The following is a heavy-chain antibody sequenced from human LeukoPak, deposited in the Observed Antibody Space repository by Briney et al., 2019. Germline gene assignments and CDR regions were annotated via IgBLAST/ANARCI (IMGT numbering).Heavy chain of an antibody. J-gene: IGHJ4*02. Sequence: SETLSLTCAVSGGSISSSNWWSWVRQPPGKGLEWIGEIYHSGSTNYNPSPKSRVTISVDKSKNQFSLKLSSVTAADTAVYYCGRGGSGTSPYYFDYWGQGTLVTVSS. V-gene: IGHV4-4*02. D-gene: IGHD3-10*01. CDR1: GGSISSSNW. CDR2: IYHSGST. CDR3: GRGGSGTSPYYFDY.